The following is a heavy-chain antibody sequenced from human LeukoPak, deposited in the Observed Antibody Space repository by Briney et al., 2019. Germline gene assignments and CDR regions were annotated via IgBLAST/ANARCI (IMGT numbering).Heavy chain of an antibody. V-gene: IGHV4-61*02. CDR1: DGSISSGSYY. D-gene: IGHD7-27*01. J-gene: IGHJ4*02. Sequence: SETLSLTCTVSDGSISSGSYYWTWIRQPAGKGLEWIGRIYTRGGTTYNPSLKSRVTISIDTSKNQFSLKLSSVTAADTAVYYCARERSGDSIYWGQGTLVTVSS. CDR3: ARERSGDSIY. CDR2: IYTRGGT.